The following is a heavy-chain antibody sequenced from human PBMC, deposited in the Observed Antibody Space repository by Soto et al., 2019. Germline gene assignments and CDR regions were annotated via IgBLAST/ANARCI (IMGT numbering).Heavy chain of an antibody. V-gene: IGHV4-30-2*01. CDR2: IYHSGST. J-gene: IGHJ5*02. D-gene: IGHD1-1*01. CDR3: ARATGTRPGAWFDP. Sequence: QLQLQESGSGLVKPSQTLSLTCAVSGGTISSGGYSWSWIRQPPGKGLEWIGYIYHSGSTYYNPSLKSRVTISVDRSKNQFSLKLSSVTAADTAVYYCARATGTRPGAWFDPWGQGTLVTVSS. CDR1: GGTISSGGYS.